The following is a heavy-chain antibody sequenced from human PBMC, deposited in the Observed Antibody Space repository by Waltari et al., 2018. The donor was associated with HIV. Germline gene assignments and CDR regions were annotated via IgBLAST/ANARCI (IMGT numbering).Heavy chain of an antibody. Sequence: QVQLFQSESELKKPGASVKVSCKASGYTFPSNSINWVRQAPGQGLEWMGWINTNTGSPMYAQGFTGRFVFSLDTSVSTAFLQIRALKADDTAVYFCARDGGRSRAFDSWGQGTLVTVSS. CDR3: ARDGGRSRAFDS. J-gene: IGHJ4*02. V-gene: IGHV7-4-1*02. CDR1: GYTFPSNS. D-gene: IGHD3-16*01. CDR2: INTNTGSP.